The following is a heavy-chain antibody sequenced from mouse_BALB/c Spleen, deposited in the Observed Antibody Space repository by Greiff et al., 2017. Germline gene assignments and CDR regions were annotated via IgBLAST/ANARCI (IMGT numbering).Heavy chain of an antibody. J-gene: IGHJ1*01. Sequence: VHVKQSGPELVKPGASVKISCKASGYTFTDYNMHWVKQSHGKSLEWIGYIYPYNGGTGYNQKFKSKATLTVDNSSSTAYMELRSLTSEDSAVYYCARSGGGYFDVWGAGTTVTVSS. CDR3: ARSGGGYFDV. D-gene: IGHD3-2*02. CDR1: GYTFTDYN. V-gene: IGHV1S29*02. CDR2: IYPYNGGT.